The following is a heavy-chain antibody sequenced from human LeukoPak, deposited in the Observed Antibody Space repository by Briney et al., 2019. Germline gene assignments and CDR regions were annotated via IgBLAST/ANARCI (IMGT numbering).Heavy chain of an antibody. J-gene: IGHJ5*02. CDR3: ARHPRGCSSNSCSDVWFDP. Sequence: SETLSLTCTVSGGSISSSSYYWGWIRQPPGKGLEWIGSIYYSGSTYYNPSLKSRFTISVDTSKNQFSLKLSSVTAADTAVYYCARHPRGCSSNSCSDVWFDPWGQGPLVTVSS. D-gene: IGHD2-2*01. CDR1: GGSISSSSYY. CDR2: IYYSGST. V-gene: IGHV4-39*01.